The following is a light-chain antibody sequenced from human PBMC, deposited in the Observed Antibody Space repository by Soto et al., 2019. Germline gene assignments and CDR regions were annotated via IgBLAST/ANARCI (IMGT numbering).Light chain of an antibody. CDR2: DAS. Sequence: DIEMTQSPSTLSASVGDRVTISCRASQSISIWLAWYQQKPGKAPKVLIWDASSLQRGVPSRFSGSGSGTDFTLTISSLQADDFATYYCQHYNNYLLTFGGGTKVEIK. CDR1: QSISIW. J-gene: IGKJ4*01. CDR3: QHYNNYLLT. V-gene: IGKV1-5*01.